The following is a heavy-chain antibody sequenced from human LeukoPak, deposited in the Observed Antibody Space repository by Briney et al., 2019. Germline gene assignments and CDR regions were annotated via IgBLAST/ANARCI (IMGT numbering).Heavy chain of an antibody. V-gene: IGHV4-34*01. CDR3: ASYSSGPSYYFDY. D-gene: IGHD6-25*01. CDR1: GGSFSGYY. CDR2: TNHSGST. Sequence: SETLSLTCAVYGGSFSGYYWSWIRQPPGKGLEWIGETNHSGSTNYNPSLKSRVTISVDTSKNQFSLKLSSVTAEDTAVYYCASYSSGPSYYFDYWGQGTLVTVSS. J-gene: IGHJ4*02.